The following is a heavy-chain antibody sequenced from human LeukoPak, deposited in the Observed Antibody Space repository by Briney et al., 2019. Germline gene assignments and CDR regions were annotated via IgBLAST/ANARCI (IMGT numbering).Heavy chain of an antibody. CDR3: AKDKYCSGGSCLGPFDY. J-gene: IGHJ4*02. CDR1: GFDLGHYE. D-gene: IGHD2-15*01. V-gene: IGHV3-23*01. Sequence: PGGSLRLSCAASGFDLGHYEVNWVRQAPGKGLEWVSAISGSGGSTYYADSVKGRLTISRDNSKNTPYLQMNSLRAEDTAVYYCAKDKYCSGGSCLGPFDYWGQGTLVTVSS. CDR2: ISGSGGST.